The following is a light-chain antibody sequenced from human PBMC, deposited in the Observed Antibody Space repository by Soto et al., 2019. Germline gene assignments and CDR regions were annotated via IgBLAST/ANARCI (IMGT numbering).Light chain of an antibody. CDR1: KSVSSSY. CDR3: QQYGSSSWT. CDR2: GAS. V-gene: IGKV3-20*01. Sequence: EIVLTQSPGTLSLSPGERATLSCRASKSVSSSYLAWYQQKPGQAPRLLIYGASSRATCITDRFSGSGSGTYFTLTISILEPEDFAVYYCQQYGSSSWTFGQGTKV. J-gene: IGKJ1*01.